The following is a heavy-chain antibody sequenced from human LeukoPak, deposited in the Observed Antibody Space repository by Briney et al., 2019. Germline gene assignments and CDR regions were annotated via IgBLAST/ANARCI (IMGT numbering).Heavy chain of an antibody. V-gene: IGHV4-59*01. CDR3: ARNDASGSNYNVAFDI. D-gene: IGHD3-10*01. Sequence: SETLSLTCTVSGDSISNYYWSWIRRPPGKGLEWIAYIYRTGETNYNPSLKSRVSMSVDTSKNQFSLKLTSVTAADTAVYYCARNDASGSNYNVAFDIWGQGTMVTVSS. J-gene: IGHJ3*02. CDR1: GDSISNYY. CDR2: IYRTGET.